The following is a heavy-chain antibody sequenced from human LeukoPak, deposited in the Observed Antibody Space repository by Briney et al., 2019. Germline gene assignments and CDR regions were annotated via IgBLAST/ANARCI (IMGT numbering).Heavy chain of an antibody. CDR3: AREWNYYGSGNYYNGAFDI. CDR1: GGSISSDY. CDR2: IHTSGST. J-gene: IGHJ3*02. V-gene: IGHV4-4*07. D-gene: IGHD3-10*01. Sequence: SETLSLTCTVPGGSISSDYWSWIRQPAGKGLEWIGRIHTSGSTNYNPSLKSRVTMSLDTYKKKFSLKLSSVTAADTAVYYCAREWNYYGSGNYYNGAFDIWGPGTMVTVSS.